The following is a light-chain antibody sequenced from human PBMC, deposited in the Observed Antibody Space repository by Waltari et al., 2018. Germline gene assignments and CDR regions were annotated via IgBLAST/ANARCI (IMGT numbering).Light chain of an antibody. Sequence: EIVLTQSPGTLSLSPGERDTLSCRASESVSRSLAWYQQKPGQAPRLLISGASSRATGLPDRFSGSGSGTDFSLTISRLEPEDFAVYYCQHYVRLPVTFGQGTKVEIK. J-gene: IGKJ1*01. CDR1: ESVSRS. V-gene: IGKV3-20*01. CDR2: GAS. CDR3: QHYVRLPVT.